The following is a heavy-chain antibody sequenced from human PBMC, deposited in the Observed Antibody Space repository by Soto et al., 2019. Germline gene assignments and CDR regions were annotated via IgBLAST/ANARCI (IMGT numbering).Heavy chain of an antibody. Sequence: GGSLRLSCAASGFTFSSYAMHWVRQAPGKGLEWVAVISYDGSNKYDADSVKGRFTISRDNSKNTLYLQMNSLRAEDTAVYYCARGGSRQWLVRGVLYYGMDVWGQGTTVTVSS. J-gene: IGHJ6*02. CDR2: ISYDGSNK. V-gene: IGHV3-30-3*01. CDR1: GFTFSSYA. CDR3: ARGGSRQWLVRGVLYYGMDV. D-gene: IGHD6-19*01.